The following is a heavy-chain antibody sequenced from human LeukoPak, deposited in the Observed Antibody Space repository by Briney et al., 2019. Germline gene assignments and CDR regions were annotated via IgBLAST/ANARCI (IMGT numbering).Heavy chain of an antibody. CDR3: ARIKDRGRNWFDP. CDR1: GFTFSDYY. V-gene: IGHV3-11*01. CDR2: ISSSGRTI. Sequence: GGSLRLSCAASGFTFSDYYMSWIRQAPGKGLEWVSYISSSGRTIYYADPVKGRFTISRDNAKNSLYLQMNSLRAEDTAVYYCARIKDRGRNWFDPWGQGTLVTVSS. D-gene: IGHD3-10*01. J-gene: IGHJ5*02.